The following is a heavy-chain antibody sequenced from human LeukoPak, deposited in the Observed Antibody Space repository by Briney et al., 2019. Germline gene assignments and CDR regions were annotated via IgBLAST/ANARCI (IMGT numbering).Heavy chain of an antibody. Sequence: GRSLRLSCAASALSFSSYGMHWVRQAPGKGLEWVAVIWSDGSIKFYGDSVKGRFTISRDNSKNTLYLQMDSLRAEDTAVYYCARDLGYSPDYWGQGTLVTVSS. CDR3: ARDLGYSPDY. D-gene: IGHD3-22*01. J-gene: IGHJ4*02. V-gene: IGHV3-33*01. CDR2: IWSDGSIK. CDR1: ALSFSSYG.